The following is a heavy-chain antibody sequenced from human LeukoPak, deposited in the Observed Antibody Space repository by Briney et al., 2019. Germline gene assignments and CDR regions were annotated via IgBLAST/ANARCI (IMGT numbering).Heavy chain of an antibody. CDR3: ARERVPPFMDY. Sequence: PGGSLRLSCAASGFTFSSYSMNWVRQAPGKGLEWISYISGDGTNIYYAHSVWGRFTISRDSAKNSLYLQMNGLMSEDTAVYNLARERVPPFMDYWGQGTLVTVSS. CDR2: ISGDGTNI. J-gene: IGHJ4*02. V-gene: IGHV3-48*01. D-gene: IGHD2/OR15-2a*01. CDR1: GFTFSSYS.